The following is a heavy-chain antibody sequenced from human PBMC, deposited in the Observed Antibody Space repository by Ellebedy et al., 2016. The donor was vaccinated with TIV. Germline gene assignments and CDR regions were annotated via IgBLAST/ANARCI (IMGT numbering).Heavy chain of an antibody. CDR2: ISGSGGST. Sequence: GESLKISCTASGFTFSSYAMSWVRQAPGKGLEWVSAISGSGGSTYYADSVKGRFTISGDNSKNTLYLQMNSLRVEDTAVYYCAKGYDYYDSSGYSTDFGYWGQGTLVTVSS. D-gene: IGHD3-22*01. CDR3: AKGYDYYDSSGYSTDFGY. CDR1: GFTFSSYA. V-gene: IGHV3-23*01. J-gene: IGHJ4*02.